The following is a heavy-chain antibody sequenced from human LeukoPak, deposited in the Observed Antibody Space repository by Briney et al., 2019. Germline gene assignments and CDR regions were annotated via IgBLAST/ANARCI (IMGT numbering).Heavy chain of an antibody. Sequence: GGSLRLSCAATGFTFSNYAMSWVRQAPGKGQEWVSTISGSGDGTYYADSVKGRFTISRDNSRNTLYLHMNSLRAEDTAVHYCALNKGQWELLAYWGQGTLGTVSS. CDR1: GFTFSNYA. J-gene: IGHJ4*02. CDR2: ISGSGDGT. V-gene: IGHV3-23*01. CDR3: ALNKGQWELLAY. D-gene: IGHD1-26*01.